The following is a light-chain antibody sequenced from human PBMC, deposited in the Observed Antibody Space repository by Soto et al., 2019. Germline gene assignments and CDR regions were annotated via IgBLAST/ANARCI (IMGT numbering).Light chain of an antibody. CDR2: GAS. CDR3: QLYGSSPLFI. Sequence: EIVLTQSPGTLSLSPGERATLSCRASQSVSSSYLAWSQQKPGQAPGPLIYGASSRAPGIPDRFSGSGSGTDLTLTISRLEPEDFAVYYCQLYGSSPLFIFGPGTKLDI. V-gene: IGKV3-20*01. CDR1: QSVSSSY. J-gene: IGKJ3*01.